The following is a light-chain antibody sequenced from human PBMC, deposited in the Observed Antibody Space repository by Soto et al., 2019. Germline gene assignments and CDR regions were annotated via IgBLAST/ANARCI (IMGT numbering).Light chain of an antibody. CDR3: SSYAGSDFLV. CDR1: NTDVGGYDR. J-gene: IGLJ2*01. Sequence: QSALTQPASVSGSPGQSITISCIGTNTDVGGYDRVSWYQHHPGKAPKMLIYEVFHRPSGIPDRFSGSKSGHTASLTVSGLRADDEATYYCSSYAGSDFLVFGGGTKLTVL. V-gene: IGLV2-8*01. CDR2: EVF.